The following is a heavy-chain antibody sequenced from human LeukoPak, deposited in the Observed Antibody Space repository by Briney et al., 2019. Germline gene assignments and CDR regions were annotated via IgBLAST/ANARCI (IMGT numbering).Heavy chain of an antibody. V-gene: IGHV3-66*01. CDR1: GFTVSRNY. J-gene: IGHJ4*02. CDR3: ARDQYSYAHAAH. CDR2: IYSGGTT. Sequence: PGGSLRLSCAASGFTVSRNYMSWVRQAPGKGLEWVSVIYSGGTTYYADSVKGRFTISRDNSKNTLHLQMNSLRDEDTAVYYCARDQYSYAHAAHWGQGTLVTVSS. D-gene: IGHD5-18*01.